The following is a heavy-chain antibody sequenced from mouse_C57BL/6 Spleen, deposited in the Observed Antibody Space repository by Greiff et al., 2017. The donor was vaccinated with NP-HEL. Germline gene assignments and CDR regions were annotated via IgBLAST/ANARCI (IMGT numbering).Heavy chain of an antibody. Sequence: VQLQQPGAELVRPGTSVKLSCKASGYTFTSYWMHWVKQRPGQGLEWIGVIDPSNSDTTYNQKFKGKATLTVDTSSSTAYMELSSLTSEDSAVYYCARSGAYYGYDVAMDYWGQGTSVTVSS. CDR2: IDPSNSDT. D-gene: IGHD2-9*01. V-gene: IGHV1-59*01. CDR3: ARSGAYYGYDVAMDY. J-gene: IGHJ4*01. CDR1: GYTFTSYW.